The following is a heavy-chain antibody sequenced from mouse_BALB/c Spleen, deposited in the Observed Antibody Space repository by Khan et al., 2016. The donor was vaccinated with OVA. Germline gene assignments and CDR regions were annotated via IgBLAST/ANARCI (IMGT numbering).Heavy chain of an antibody. CDR3: ARDYGRLYWFFDV. J-gene: IGHJ1*01. CDR2: IYYSGTV. D-gene: IGHD1-1*01. CDR1: GISITSGNYR. V-gene: IGHV3-5*02. Sequence: EVQLQESGPGLVKPSQTVSLTCTVTGISITSGNYRWSWIRQFPGNKLEWIGNIYYSGTVTYNPSLTSRTTLPRDTSKNPFFLEMNSLTAADTATYYCARDYGRLYWFFDVWGAGTTVTVSS.